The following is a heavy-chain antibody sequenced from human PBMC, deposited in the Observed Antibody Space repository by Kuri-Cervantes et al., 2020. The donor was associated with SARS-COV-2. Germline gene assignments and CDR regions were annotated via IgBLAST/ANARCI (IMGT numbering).Heavy chain of an antibody. J-gene: IGHJ5*02. Sequence: SETLSLTCTVSSGSISRSYYYWDWIRQPPGGRLEWIGNIYYSGSTYYNPSLESRVTISLDTSKNQFSLRLSSVTAADTAVYYCARGRVVTGGYYFDPWGQGTLVTVSS. D-gene: IGHD3-3*01. CDR3: ARGRVVTGGYYFDP. V-gene: IGHV4-39*01. CDR2: IYYSGST. CDR1: SGSISRSYYY.